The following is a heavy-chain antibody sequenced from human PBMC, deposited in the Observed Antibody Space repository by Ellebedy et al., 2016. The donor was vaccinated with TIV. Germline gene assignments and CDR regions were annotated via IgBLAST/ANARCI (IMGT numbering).Heavy chain of an antibody. Sequence: GGSLRLSXAASGFTFSSYGMHWVRQAPGKGLEWVAVISYDGSNKYYADSVKGRFTISRDNSKNTLYLQMNSLRAEDTAVYYCARDLALRGMVATGHSDYWGQGTLVTVSS. V-gene: IGHV3-30*03. D-gene: IGHD5-12*01. CDR2: ISYDGSNK. J-gene: IGHJ4*02. CDR3: ARDLALRGMVATGHSDY. CDR1: GFTFSSYG.